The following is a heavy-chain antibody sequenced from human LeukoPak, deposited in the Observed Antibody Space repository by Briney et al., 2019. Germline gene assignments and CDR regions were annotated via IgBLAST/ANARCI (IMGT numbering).Heavy chain of an antibody. V-gene: IGHV3-30*18. CDR1: GFTFSSYG. CDR2: ISYDGSNK. J-gene: IGHJ6*04. Sequence: PGGSLRLSCAASGFTFSSYGMHWVRQAPGKGLERVAVISYDGSNKYYADSVKGRFTISRDNSKNTLYLQMNSLRAEDTAVYYCAKAGAITMVRGVIMSRSYGMDVWGKGTTVTVSS. D-gene: IGHD3-10*01. CDR3: AKAGAITMVRGVIMSRSYGMDV.